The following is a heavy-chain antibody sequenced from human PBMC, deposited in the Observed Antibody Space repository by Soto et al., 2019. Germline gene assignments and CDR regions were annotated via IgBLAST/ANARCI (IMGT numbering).Heavy chain of an antibody. J-gene: IGHJ5*02. Sequence: GASVKVSCKASGYTFTSNGSSWVRQAPGQGLEWMGWISAYNGNTNYAQKLQGRVTMTTDTSTSTAYMELRSLRSDDTAVYYCARSITIFGVVHRWFDPWGQGTLVTVSS. CDR2: ISAYNGNT. CDR1: GYTFTSNG. V-gene: IGHV1-18*01. D-gene: IGHD3-3*01. CDR3: ARSITIFGVVHRWFDP.